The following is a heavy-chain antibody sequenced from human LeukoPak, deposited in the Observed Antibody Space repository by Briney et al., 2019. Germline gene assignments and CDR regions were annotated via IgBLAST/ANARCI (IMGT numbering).Heavy chain of an antibody. J-gene: IGHJ5*02. CDR3: ARDPSTSGSYFLFDP. CDR2: IYTSGST. CDR1: GGSISSGSYY. Sequence: PSETLSLTCTVSGGSISSGSYYWSWIRQPAGRGLEWIGRIYTSGSTNYNPSLKSRVTISVDTSKNQFSLKLSSVTAADTAMYYCARDPSTSGSYFLFDPWGQGTLVTVSP. V-gene: IGHV4-61*02. D-gene: IGHD1-26*01.